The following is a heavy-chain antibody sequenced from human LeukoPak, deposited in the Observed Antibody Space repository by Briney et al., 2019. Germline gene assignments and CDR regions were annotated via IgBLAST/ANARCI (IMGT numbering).Heavy chain of an antibody. CDR3: ARDVSFGVDAFDI. J-gene: IGHJ3*02. Sequence: ASVKLSCKASGGTFSSYAISWVRQAPGQGLEWMGGIIPIFGTANYAQKFQGRVTITADKSTSTAYMELSSLRSEDTAVYYCARDVSFGVDAFDIWGQGTMVTVSS. CDR1: GGTFSSYA. CDR2: IIPIFGTA. D-gene: IGHD3-3*01. V-gene: IGHV1-69*06.